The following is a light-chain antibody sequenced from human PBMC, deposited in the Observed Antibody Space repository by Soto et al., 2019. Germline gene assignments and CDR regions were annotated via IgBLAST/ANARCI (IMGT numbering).Light chain of an antibody. V-gene: IGKV3-20*01. CDR3: QQYNSYSQFT. CDR2: GAS. Sequence: EIVLTQSPGTLSLSPGERATLSCRASQSVSSRFLAWYQQKPGQAPRLLMYGASSRATGIPDRFSGTGSGTDFTLTISRLEPEDFATYYCQQYNSYSQFTFGPGTKVDIK. J-gene: IGKJ3*01. CDR1: QSVSSRF.